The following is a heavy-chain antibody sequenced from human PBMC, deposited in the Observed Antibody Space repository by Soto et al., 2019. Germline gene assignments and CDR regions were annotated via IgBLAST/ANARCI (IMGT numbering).Heavy chain of an antibody. D-gene: IGHD2-2*01. CDR2: IWYDGSNK. CDR1: GFTFSSYG. V-gene: IGHV3-33*01. Sequence: QVQLVESGGGVVQPGRSLRLSCAASGFTFSSYGMHWVRQAPGKGLEWVAVIWYDGSNKYYADSVKGRFTISRDNSKNTLYLQLNSLRAEDTAVYYCARGLYCSSTSCYGGYFDYWGQGTLVTVSS. CDR3: ARGLYCSSTSCYGGYFDY. J-gene: IGHJ4*02.